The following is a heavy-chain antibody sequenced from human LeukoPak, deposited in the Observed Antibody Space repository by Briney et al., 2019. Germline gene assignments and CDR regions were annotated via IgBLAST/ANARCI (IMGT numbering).Heavy chain of an antibody. D-gene: IGHD2-2*01. CDR3: AKDLDCSSTSCYPDY. CDR1: GFTSSSYA. J-gene: IGHJ4*02. Sequence: PGGSLRLSCAASGFTSSSYAMSWVRQAPGKGLAWVSAISGSGGSTYYADSVKGRFTISRDNSKNTLYLQMNSLRAEDTAVYYCAKDLDCSSTSCYPDYWGQGTLVTVSS. V-gene: IGHV3-23*01. CDR2: ISGSGGST.